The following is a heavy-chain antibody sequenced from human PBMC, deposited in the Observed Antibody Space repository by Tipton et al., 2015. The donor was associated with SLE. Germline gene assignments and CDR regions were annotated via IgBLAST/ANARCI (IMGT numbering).Heavy chain of an antibody. CDR2: IYHSGST. V-gene: IGHV4-59*11. J-gene: IGHJ5*01. Sequence: TLSLTCTVSGGSISSRYWSWIRQPPGRGLEWIGYIYHSGSTKYNPSLKSRVTISVDTSKNQFSLQVTSVTAADTAVYYCARDMPATWYYSWGQGTQVTVSS. CDR3: ARDMPATWYYS. D-gene: IGHD2-2*01. CDR1: GGSISSRY.